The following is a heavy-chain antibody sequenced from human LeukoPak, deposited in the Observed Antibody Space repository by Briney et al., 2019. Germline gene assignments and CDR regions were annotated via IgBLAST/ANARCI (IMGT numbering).Heavy chain of an antibody. CDR2: IYHSGST. Sequence: SETLSLTCTVSGYSISSGYYWGWIRQPPGKGLEWIGSIYHSGSTYYNPSLKSRVTISVDTSKNQFSLKLSSVTAADTAVYYCARQGREPPGPLADAFDIWGQGTMITVSS. CDR3: ARQGREPPGPLADAFDI. CDR1: GYSISSGYY. J-gene: IGHJ3*02. D-gene: IGHD1-26*01. V-gene: IGHV4-38-2*02.